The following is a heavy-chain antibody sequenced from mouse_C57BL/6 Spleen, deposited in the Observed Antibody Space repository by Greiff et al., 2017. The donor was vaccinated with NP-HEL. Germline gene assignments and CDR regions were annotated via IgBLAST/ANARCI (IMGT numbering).Heavy chain of an antibody. Sequence: VQLQQPGAELVKPGASVKMSCKASGYTFTSYWITWVKQRPGQGLEWIGDIYPGSGSTNYNEKFKSKATLTVDTSSSTAYMQLSSLTSEDSAVYYCAREDVGNDWFAYWGQGTLVTVSA. CDR1: GYTFTSYW. CDR3: AREDVGNDWFAY. D-gene: IGHD2-1*01. V-gene: IGHV1-55*01. J-gene: IGHJ3*01. CDR2: IYPGSGST.